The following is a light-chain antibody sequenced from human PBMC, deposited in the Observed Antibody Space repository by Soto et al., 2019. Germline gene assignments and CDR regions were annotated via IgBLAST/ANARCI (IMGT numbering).Light chain of an antibody. CDR3: QQYQNYPVT. V-gene: IGKV1-16*02. Sequence: DVQMTQSPYSLSASVGDRVTITCRASQDINNYLAWFQQKPGQAPKSLIYAASSLQSGVPSNFSGSGSGTDFTLTISSLQPEDFATYYCQQYQNYPVTFGGGTKVQIK. J-gene: IGKJ4*01. CDR2: AAS. CDR1: QDINNY.